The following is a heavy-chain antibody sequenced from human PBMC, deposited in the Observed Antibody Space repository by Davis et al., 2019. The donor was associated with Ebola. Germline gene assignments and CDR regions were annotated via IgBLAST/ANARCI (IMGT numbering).Heavy chain of an antibody. CDR1: GGSISSGGSS. Sequence: MPSETLSLTCAVSGGSISSGGSSWSWIRQPPGKGLEWIGFIFYSGSTYYNPSLKSRVTMSVDTSKNQFSLKLSSVTAADTAVYYCARGNYGDYIVLYYYNMDVWGQGTTVTVSS. CDR2: IFYSGST. J-gene: IGHJ6*02. V-gene: IGHV4-61*08. CDR3: ARGNYGDYIVLYYYNMDV. D-gene: IGHD4-17*01.